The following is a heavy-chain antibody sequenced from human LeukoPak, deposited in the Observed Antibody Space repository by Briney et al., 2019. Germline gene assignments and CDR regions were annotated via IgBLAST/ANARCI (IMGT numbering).Heavy chain of an antibody. D-gene: IGHD2-8*02. CDR1: GGSISSGGYY. CDR3: AKASLGGGVIDY. V-gene: IGHV4-30-2*01. J-gene: IGHJ4*02. Sequence: PSQTLSLTCTVSGGSISSGGYYWSWIRQPPGKGLEWIGEINHSGSTNYNPSLKSRVTISVDTSKNQFSLKLSSVTAADTAVYYCAKASLGGGVIDYWGQGTLVTVSS. CDR2: INHSGST.